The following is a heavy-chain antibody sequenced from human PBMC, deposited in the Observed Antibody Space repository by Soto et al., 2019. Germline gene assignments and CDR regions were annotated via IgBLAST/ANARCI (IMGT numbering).Heavy chain of an antibody. V-gene: IGHV3-72*01. CDR3: TRLTGDYPY. CDR1: GFPFSDHY. Sequence: GGSLRLSCAASGFPFSDHYMDWVRQAPGKGLEWVGRIRNKANSYTTEYAASVRGRFTISRDDSKNSLYLQMNSLKTEDTAVYYCTRLTGDYPYWGQGTLVTVS. CDR2: IRNKANSYTT. D-gene: IGHD7-27*01. J-gene: IGHJ4*02.